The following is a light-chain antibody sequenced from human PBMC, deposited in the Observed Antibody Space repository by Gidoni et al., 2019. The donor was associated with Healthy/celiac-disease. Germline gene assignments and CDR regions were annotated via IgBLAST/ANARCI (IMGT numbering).Light chain of an antibody. CDR1: QSISIC. CDR3: QQYNSSPQT. J-gene: IGKJ1*01. CDR2: AAS. V-gene: IGKV1-5*01. Sequence: DIQMTQSPSTLSASVGDRVTITCRASQSISICLAWYQQKPGKAPKLLIYAASSLESGVPSRFSGSGSGTDFTLTISSLQPDDSATYYCQQYNSSPQTFGQGTKVEIK.